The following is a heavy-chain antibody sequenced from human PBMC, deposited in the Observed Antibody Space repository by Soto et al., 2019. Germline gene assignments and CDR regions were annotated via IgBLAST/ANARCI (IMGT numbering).Heavy chain of an antibody. CDR3: AKGLREMATPYYYYYGMDV. V-gene: IGHV3-30*18. J-gene: IGHJ6*02. CDR1: GFTFSSYG. D-gene: IGHD5-12*01. Sequence: GGSLRLSCAASGFTFSSYGMHWVRQAPGKGLEWVAVISYDGSNKYYADSVKGRFTISRDNSKNTLYLQMNSLRAEDTAVYYCAKGLREMATPYYYYYGMDVWGQGTTVTVSS. CDR2: ISYDGSNK.